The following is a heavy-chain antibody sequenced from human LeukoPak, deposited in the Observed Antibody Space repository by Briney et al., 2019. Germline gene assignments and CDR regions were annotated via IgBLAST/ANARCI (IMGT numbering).Heavy chain of an antibody. J-gene: IGHJ3*02. CDR2: TYYRSKWYN. CDR3: ARGRSSAFDI. CDR1: GDSVSTNGVA. Sequence: SQTLSLTFGISGDSVSTNGVAWNWIRQSPSRGLEWLGRTYYRSKWYNDYAVSVKSRITINPDTSRNQFSLQLNSVTPEDTAVYYCARGRSSAFDIWGQGTVVTVSS. V-gene: IGHV6-1*01.